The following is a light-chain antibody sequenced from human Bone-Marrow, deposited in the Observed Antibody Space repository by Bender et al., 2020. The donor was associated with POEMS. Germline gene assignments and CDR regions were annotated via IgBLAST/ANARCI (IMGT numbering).Light chain of an antibody. Sequence: SDDLTQPPSVSVSPGQTARISCSGEELGISSACWYQQRPGQSPVMVIYQGSKRPSGIPERFSGSTSANRATLTISGTQALDEADYFCQTWDSGYVVFGRGTKLTVL. J-gene: IGLJ2*01. CDR3: QTWDSGYVV. V-gene: IGLV3-1*01. CDR1: ELGISS. CDR2: QGS.